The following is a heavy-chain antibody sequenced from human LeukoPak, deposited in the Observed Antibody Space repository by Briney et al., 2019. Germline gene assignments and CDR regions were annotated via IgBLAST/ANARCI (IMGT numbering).Heavy chain of an antibody. CDR1: GFTLSSYA. J-gene: IGHJ6*02. Sequence: GGSLRLSCAASGFTLSSYAMSWVRQAPGKGLEWVSAISGSGGSTYYADSVKGRFTISRDNSKNTLYLQMNSLRAEDTAVYYCAKDAADDYYYGMDVWGQGTTVTVSS. V-gene: IGHV3-23*01. CDR2: ISGSGGST. CDR3: AKDAADDYYYGMDV.